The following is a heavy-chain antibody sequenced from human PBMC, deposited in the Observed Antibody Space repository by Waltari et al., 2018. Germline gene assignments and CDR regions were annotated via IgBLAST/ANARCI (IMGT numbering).Heavy chain of an antibody. CDR1: GYSFTNQW. J-gene: IGHJ4*02. V-gene: IGHV5-10-1*03. CDR3: ARHAFGNSGWHFFDY. CDR2: FDPAGTYT. Sequence: EVQLVQSGAEIKKPGESLRISCQGSGYSFTNQWITWVRQMPGKGLEWMGGFDPAGTYTNYSPSFQGHVTVSADKSISTAYLQWSSLKASDTAIYYCARHAFGNSGWHFFDYWGQGTLVTVSS. D-gene: IGHD6-19*01.